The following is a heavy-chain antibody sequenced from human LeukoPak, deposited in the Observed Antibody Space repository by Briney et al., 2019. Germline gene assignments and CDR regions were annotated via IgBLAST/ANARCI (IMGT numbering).Heavy chain of an antibody. CDR3: AKDIVVVAATRGFDY. CDR1: GFTFSSYG. CDR2: ISGSGGST. V-gene: IGHV3-23*01. Sequence: GGSLRLSCAASGFTFSSYGMSWVRQAPGKGLEWVSAISGSGGSTYFADSVKGRFTISRDNSKNTLYLQMNSLRAEDAAVYYCAKDIVVVAATRGFDYWGQGTLVTVSS. D-gene: IGHD2-15*01. J-gene: IGHJ4*02.